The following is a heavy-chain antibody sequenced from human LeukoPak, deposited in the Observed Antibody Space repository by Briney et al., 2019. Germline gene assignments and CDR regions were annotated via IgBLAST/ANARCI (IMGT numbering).Heavy chain of an antibody. V-gene: IGHV3-30*04. D-gene: IGHD5-24*01. J-gene: IGHJ4*02. CDR2: ISYDGSKK. CDR3: AKGRGKDGQNLFDY. Sequence: GGSLRLSCAASGFTFSNYAMHWVRQAPGKGLEWVAIISYDGSKKYYADSVKGRFTISRDNSKNTLFLQIDNLRVDDTAVYYCAKGRGKDGQNLFDYWGQGTLITVSS. CDR1: GFTFSNYA.